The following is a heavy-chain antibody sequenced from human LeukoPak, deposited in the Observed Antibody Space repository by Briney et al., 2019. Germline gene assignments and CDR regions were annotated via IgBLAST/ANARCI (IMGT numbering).Heavy chain of an antibody. Sequence: GASVKVSCKASGYTFTGYYIHWVRQAPGQGLEWMGWINPHSGGTNYAQKLQGGVTMTRDTSITTAYMELSSLRSDDTAVYYCARDVGEYCSSTNCYASHYWGQGTLVTVSS. CDR3: ARDVGEYCSSTNCYASHY. J-gene: IGHJ4*02. D-gene: IGHD2-2*01. CDR1: GYTFTGYY. CDR2: INPHSGGT. V-gene: IGHV1-2*02.